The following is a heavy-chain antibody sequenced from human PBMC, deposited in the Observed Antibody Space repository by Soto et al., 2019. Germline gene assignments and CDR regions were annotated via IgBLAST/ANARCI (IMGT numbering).Heavy chain of an antibody. CDR2: ISGGGDGT. Sequence: EVQLLESGGGLVRPGGSLRLSCAASGFTFYNYAMNWVRQAPGKGLEWVSTISGGGDGTYYADSVKGRSTISRDNSRNTVYLQMNSLRAEDTAVYYWAKKGLGSLATYCTSGDCHYAFDVWGQGTLVTVSS. V-gene: IGHV3-23*01. CDR1: GFTFYNYA. D-gene: IGHD2-8*01. CDR3: AKKGLGSLATYCTSGDCHYAFDV. J-gene: IGHJ3*01.